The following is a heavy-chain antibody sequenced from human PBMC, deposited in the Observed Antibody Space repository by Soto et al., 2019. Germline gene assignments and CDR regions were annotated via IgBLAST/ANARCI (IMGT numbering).Heavy chain of an antibody. CDR3: ARDTTVVAAADAYYFDY. CDR1: GGSISSSNW. Sequence: QVQLQESGPGLVKPSGTLSLTCAVSGGSISSSNWWSWVRQPPGKGLEWIGEIYHSGSTNYNPSLKSRVTISVDKSNNQFSLKLSSVTAADTAVYYCARDTTVVAAADAYYFDYWGQGTLVTVSS. V-gene: IGHV4-4*02. CDR2: IYHSGST. D-gene: IGHD6-13*01. J-gene: IGHJ4*02.